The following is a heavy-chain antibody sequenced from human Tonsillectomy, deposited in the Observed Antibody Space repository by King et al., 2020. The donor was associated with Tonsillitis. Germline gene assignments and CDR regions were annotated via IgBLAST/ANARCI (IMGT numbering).Heavy chain of an antibody. Sequence: VQLQESGPGLVKPSETLSLTCTVSGDSISISYYWGWIRQPPGKGLEWIGHIHQSGSTYSNPSLKSRVTISLDTSKNQFSLKLSSVAAADTAVYYCAGGQGDVVVGYYFDDWGQGTLVTVSS. CDR3: AGGQGDVVVGYYFDD. D-gene: IGHD2-15*01. CDR1: GDSISISYY. CDR2: IHQSGST. V-gene: IGHV4-38-2*02. J-gene: IGHJ4*02.